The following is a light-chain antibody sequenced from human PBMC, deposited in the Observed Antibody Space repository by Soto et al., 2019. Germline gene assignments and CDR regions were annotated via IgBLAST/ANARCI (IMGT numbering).Light chain of an antibody. CDR2: KAS. V-gene: IGKV1-5*03. J-gene: IGKJ1*01. CDR1: QTISSW. Sequence: DIQMTQSPSTLSGSVGDGVTITCRASQTISSWLAWYQQKPGKAPKLLIYKASTLKSGVPSRFSGSGSGTEFTLTISSLQPDDFATYYGQHYNSYSEAFGQGTKV. CDR3: QHYNSYSEA.